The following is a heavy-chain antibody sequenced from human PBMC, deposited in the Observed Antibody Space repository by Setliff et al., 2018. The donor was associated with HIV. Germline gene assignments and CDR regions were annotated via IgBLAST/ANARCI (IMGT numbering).Heavy chain of an antibody. J-gene: IGHJ4*02. D-gene: IGHD3-22*01. CDR3: ARTPEDYDQYFFDR. CDR1: GDSISSGNYL. V-gene: IGHV4-61*02. CDR2: ISVSGTT. Sequence: SETLSLTCSVSGDSISSGNYLWSWIRQPAGKAPEWIGRISVSGTTDYNPSLEGRVTISVDTSKNQFSLKLSSVTAADTAVYYCARTPEDYDQYFFDRWGQGTLVTVSS.